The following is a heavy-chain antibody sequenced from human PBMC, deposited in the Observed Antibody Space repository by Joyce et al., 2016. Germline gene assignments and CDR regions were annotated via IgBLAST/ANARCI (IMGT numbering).Heavy chain of an antibody. J-gene: IGHJ4*02. CDR3: ARLRRWSGPSDC. D-gene: IGHD4-23*01. Sequence: EVQLVESGGGLVQPGGSLRLSCAASGFTFSRYWMYWVRKAPGKGVVWVSRINRDGSSTTYADSVKGRFTISRDNAKNTLYLQMNSLRAEDTAVYYCARLRRWSGPSDCWGQGTLVTVSS. CDR1: GFTFSRYW. V-gene: IGHV3-74*03. CDR2: INRDGSST.